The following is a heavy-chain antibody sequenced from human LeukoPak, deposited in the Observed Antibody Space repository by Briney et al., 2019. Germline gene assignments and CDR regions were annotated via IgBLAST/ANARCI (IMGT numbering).Heavy chain of an antibody. CDR2: ISDSGGNT. J-gene: IGHJ4*02. CDR1: GFTFSSYA. D-gene: IGHD6-25*01. V-gene: IGHV3-23*01. CDR3: AKGGSGSLFDY. Sequence: GGSLRLSCAASGFTFSSYAMSWVRQAPGKGLEWVSAISDSGGNTYYADSVKGRFTISRDNSKNTLYLQMNSLRAEDTAVYYCAKGGSGSLFDYWGQGTLVTVSS.